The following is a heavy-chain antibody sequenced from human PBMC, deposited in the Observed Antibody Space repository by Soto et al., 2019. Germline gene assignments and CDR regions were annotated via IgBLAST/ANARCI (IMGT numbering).Heavy chain of an antibody. CDR3: AIGVPVYSCSCYGF. D-gene: IGHD6-6*01. CDR1: GGSLSGHY. J-gene: IGHJ4*02. Sequence: SETLSLTCAVYGGSLSGHYWSWIRQPPGKGLEWIGEINPGGTSNYNPSLKSRGIISVETSKNQISLKLTSVTAADTAVYYCAIGVPVYSCSCYGFWGQGTLVTVSS. V-gene: IGHV4-34*01. CDR2: INPGGTS.